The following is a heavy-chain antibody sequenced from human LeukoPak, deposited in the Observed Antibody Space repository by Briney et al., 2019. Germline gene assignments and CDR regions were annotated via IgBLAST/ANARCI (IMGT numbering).Heavy chain of an antibody. CDR1: GGSISSGDYY. V-gene: IGHV4-61*08. CDR3: ARARRSYGHGP. D-gene: IGHD5-18*01. J-gene: IGHJ5*02. Sequence: SQTLSLTCTVSGGSISSGDYYWSWIRQPPGKGLEWIGYIYYSGSTNYNPSLKSRVTISVDTSKNQFSLKLSSVTAADTAVYYCARARRSYGHGPWGQGTLVTVSS. CDR2: IYYSGST.